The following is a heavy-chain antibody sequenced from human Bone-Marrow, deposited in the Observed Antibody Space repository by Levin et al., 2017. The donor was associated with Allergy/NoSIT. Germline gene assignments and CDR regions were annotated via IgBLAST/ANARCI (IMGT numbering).Heavy chain of an antibody. CDR2: INGDGTSA. CDR1: GFTFGAYW. J-gene: IGHJ4*02. CDR3: ARAKHSFGHTADC. Sequence: GGSLRLSCAASGFTFGAYWMHWVRQTPGEGLVWVSRINGDGTSADYADSVKGRFAISRDNARSTVFLQMHSLRAEDTAVYYCARAKHSFGHTADCWGQGALVTVSS. D-gene: IGHD2-15*01. V-gene: IGHV3-74*01.